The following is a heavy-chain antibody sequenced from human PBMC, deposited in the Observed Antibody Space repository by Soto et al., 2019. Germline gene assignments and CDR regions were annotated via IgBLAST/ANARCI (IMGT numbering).Heavy chain of an antibody. CDR3: AKEVSLGSTVDLGY. Sequence: EVQLLESGGDLVQPGWSLRLSCAASGFTFTIFAMSWVRQSPGKWLEWVSTISGSGGSTYYADAVKGRFTISRDNSMGTLYLQMKRLRVEDTAIYYCAKEVSLGSTVDLGYWGQGTLVTVSS. CDR2: ISGSGGST. D-gene: IGHD7-27*01. CDR1: GFTFTIFA. V-gene: IGHV3-23*01. J-gene: IGHJ4*02.